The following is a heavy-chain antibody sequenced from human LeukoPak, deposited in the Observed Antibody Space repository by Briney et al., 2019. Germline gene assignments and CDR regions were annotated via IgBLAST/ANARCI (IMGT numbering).Heavy chain of an antibody. V-gene: IGHV4-59*01. J-gene: IGHJ4*02. CDR2: IYYSGST. D-gene: IGHD5-24*01. CDR1: GGSISSYY. Sequence: PSETLSLTCTVSGGSISSYYWSWIRQPPGKGLEWIGYIYYSGSTKYNPSLKSRVTISVDTSKNQFSLKLSSVTAADTAVYYCARVLSMATIELWGQGTLVTVSS. CDR3: ARVLSMATIEL.